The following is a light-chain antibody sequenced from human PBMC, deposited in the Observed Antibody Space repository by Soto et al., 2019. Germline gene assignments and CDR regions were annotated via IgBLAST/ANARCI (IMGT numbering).Light chain of an antibody. CDR1: QSISSF. V-gene: IGKV3-11*01. J-gene: IGKJ4*01. Sequence: DIVLTQSPATLSLSPGERANLSCRASQSISSFLAWYQQKPGQAPRLLIYGASNRATGIPARFSGSGSGTEFTLTISSLQPDDFATYYCQQYDDYPLTFGGGTKVDNK. CDR2: GAS. CDR3: QQYDDYPLT.